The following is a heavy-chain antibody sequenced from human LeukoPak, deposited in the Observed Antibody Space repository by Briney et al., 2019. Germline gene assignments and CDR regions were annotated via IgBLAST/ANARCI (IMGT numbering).Heavy chain of an antibody. CDR2: ISSSSSYT. CDR1: GFTFSDYY. Sequence: GRSLRLSCAASGFTFSDYYMSWIRQAPGKGLEWVSYISSSSSYTNYADSVKVRFTISRVNAKDSLYLQMNSLRAEETAVYYWSKPGAWGQNWFDPWGQGTLVTVSS. D-gene: IGHD7-27*01. J-gene: IGHJ5*02. CDR3: SKPGAWGQNWFDP. V-gene: IGHV3-11*06.